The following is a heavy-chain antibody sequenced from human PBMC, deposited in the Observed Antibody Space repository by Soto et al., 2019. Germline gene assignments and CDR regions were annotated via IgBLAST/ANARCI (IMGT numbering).Heavy chain of an antibody. J-gene: IGHJ4*02. Sequence: GASVKVSCKASGYTFTSYAIHWVRQAPGQSLEWMGWISAGNGNTKYSQKFQGRVTITRDTSASTAYMELSSLRSEDTAVYYCARDLGGWPDYWGQGTLVTVSS. V-gene: IGHV1-3*01. CDR3: ARDLGGWPDY. CDR2: ISAGNGNT. CDR1: GYTFTSYA. D-gene: IGHD2-15*01.